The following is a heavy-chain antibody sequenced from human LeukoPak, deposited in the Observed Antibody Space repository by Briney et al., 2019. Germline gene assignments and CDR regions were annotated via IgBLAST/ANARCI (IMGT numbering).Heavy chain of an antibody. CDR1: GYTFTGYY. CDR3: ATSYGGNSGFDY. D-gene: IGHD4-23*01. J-gene: IGHJ4*02. V-gene: IGHV1-2*02. Sequence: ASVKVSCKASGYTFTGYYMHWVRQAPGQGLEWTGWINPNSGGTNYAQKFQGRVTMTRDTSISTAYMELSRLRSDDTAVYYCATSYGGNSGFDYWGQGTLVTVSS. CDR2: INPNSGGT.